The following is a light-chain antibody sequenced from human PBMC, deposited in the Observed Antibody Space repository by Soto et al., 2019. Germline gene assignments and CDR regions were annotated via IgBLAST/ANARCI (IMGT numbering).Light chain of an antibody. CDR2: LNSDGSH. Sequence: QAVVTQSPSASASLGASVKLTCTLSSGHSSYAIAWHQQQPEKGPRYLMKLNSDGSHSKGDGIPDRFSGSSSGSERYLTISSLQYEDEADYYCQTWGTGMLVFCGGTTL. V-gene: IGLV4-69*01. J-gene: IGLJ3*02. CDR1: SGHSSYA. CDR3: QTWGTGMLV.